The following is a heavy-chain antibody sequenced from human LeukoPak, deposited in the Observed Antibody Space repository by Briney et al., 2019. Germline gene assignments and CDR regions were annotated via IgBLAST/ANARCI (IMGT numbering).Heavy chain of an antibody. CDR3: ARGGVDWFDP. V-gene: IGHV4-59*08. J-gene: IGHJ5*02. CDR2: IYYSGST. CDR1: GGSISSYY. D-gene: IGHD3-3*01. Sequence: PSETLSLTCTVSGGSISSYYWSWIRQPPGKGLEWIGYIYYSGSTNYNPSLKSRVTISVDTSKNQFSLKLSSVTAAVTAVYYCARGGVDWFDPWGQGTLVTVSS.